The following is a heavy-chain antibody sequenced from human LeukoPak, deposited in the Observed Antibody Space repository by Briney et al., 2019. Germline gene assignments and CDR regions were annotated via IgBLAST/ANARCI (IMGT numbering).Heavy chain of an antibody. CDR1: GFTFSSYW. Sequence: GGSLRLSCAASGFTFSSYWMHWVRQAPGKGLVWVSRINSDGSSTSYADSVKGRFTISRDNAKNTLYLQMNSLRAEDTAVYYCAKAQPLHRSGPFDYWGQGTLVTVSS. J-gene: IGHJ4*02. CDR3: AKAQPLHRSGPFDY. CDR2: INSDGSST. V-gene: IGHV3-74*01. D-gene: IGHD3-10*01.